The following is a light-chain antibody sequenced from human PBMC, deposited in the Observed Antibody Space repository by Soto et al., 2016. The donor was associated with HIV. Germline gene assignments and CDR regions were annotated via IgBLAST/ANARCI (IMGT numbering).Light chain of an antibody. CDR1: QSISSH. CDR2: SAS. V-gene: IGKV1-39*01. J-gene: IGKJ5*01. CDR3: QQSYSTPIT. Sequence: DIQLTQSPSFLSASVGDRVTITCRASQSISSHLNWYQQKSGKAPKLLIYSASSLQSGVPSRFSGSGSGTDFTLTISSLQPEDYATYHCQQSYSTPITFGQGTRLEIK.